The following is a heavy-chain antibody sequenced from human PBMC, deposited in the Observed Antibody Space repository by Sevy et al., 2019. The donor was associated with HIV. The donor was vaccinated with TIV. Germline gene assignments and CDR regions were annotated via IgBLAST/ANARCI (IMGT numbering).Heavy chain of an antibody. Sequence: GGSLRLSCAASGFTFDDYGMSWVRQAPGKGLEWVSTIYSGGSTFYADSVKGRFTISRDNSKNTLYLHMNSLRAEDTAVYYCARDRYYDASGYYYYYYGLDVWGQGTTVTVSS. CDR3: ARDRYYDASGYYYYYYGLDV. CDR1: GFTFDDYG. CDR2: IYSGGST. D-gene: IGHD3-22*01. J-gene: IGHJ6*02. V-gene: IGHV3-66*01.